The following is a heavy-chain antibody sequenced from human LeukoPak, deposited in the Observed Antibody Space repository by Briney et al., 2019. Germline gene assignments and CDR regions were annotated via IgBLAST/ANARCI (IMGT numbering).Heavy chain of an antibody. V-gene: IGHV1-8*01. CDR1: GYTFASYD. CDR3: ARISDYDILTGYRYFDY. CDR2: MNPNSGNT. Sequence: ASVKVSCKASGYTFASYDINWVRQASGQGLEWMGWMNPNSGNTGYAQKFQGRVTMTRDTSTSTVYMELSSLRSEDTAVYYCARISDYDILTGYRYFDYWGQGTLVTVSS. D-gene: IGHD3-9*01. J-gene: IGHJ4*02.